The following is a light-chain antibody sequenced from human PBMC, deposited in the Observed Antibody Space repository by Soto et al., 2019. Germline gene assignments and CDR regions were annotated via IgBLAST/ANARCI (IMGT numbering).Light chain of an antibody. Sequence: EVVLTQSPGTLSLSPGERVTLSCRASQTVTSDYLAWYQQKPGQTPRLLIYSASSRATGIPDRFSGSGSGTDFSLTISRLEPEDFAVYYCQQYGGVPFTFGPGTKVDVK. CDR2: SAS. V-gene: IGKV3-20*01. J-gene: IGKJ3*01. CDR3: QQYGGVPFT. CDR1: QTVTSDY.